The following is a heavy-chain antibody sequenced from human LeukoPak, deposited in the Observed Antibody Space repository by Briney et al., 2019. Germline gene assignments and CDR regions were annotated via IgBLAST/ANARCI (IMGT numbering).Heavy chain of an antibody. V-gene: IGHV4-39*01. D-gene: IGHD1-26*01. CDR1: GGSITSSRQY. J-gene: IGHJ4*02. CDR2: IYYSGST. CDR3: ARQGSGNYLSPVNY. Sequence: WETLSLTCTGSGGSITSSRQYSGCIRQPPRNWLASIGTIYYSGSTYYNPSLKSRVTISVDTSKNQFSLKLSSVTAADTAVYYCARQGSGNYLSPVNYWGQGTLVTVSS.